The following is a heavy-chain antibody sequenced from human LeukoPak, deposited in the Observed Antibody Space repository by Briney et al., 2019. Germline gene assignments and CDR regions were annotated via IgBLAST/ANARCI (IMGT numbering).Heavy chain of an antibody. V-gene: IGHV3-21*01. D-gene: IGHD1-1*01. CDR3: ARDWNYYSC. Sequence: PGGSLRLSCAASGFTFSSYSMNWVRQAPGKGLEWVSSISSSSGSIYYADSVKGRFTISRDNAKNSLYLQMNSRRAEDTAVYYCARDWNYYSCWGQGTLDTVSS. J-gene: IGHJ4*02. CDR2: ISSSSGSI. CDR1: GFTFSSYS.